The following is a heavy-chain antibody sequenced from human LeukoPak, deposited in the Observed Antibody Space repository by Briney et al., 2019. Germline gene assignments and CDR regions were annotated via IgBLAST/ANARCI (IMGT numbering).Heavy chain of an antibody. Sequence: PGGSLRLSCAASGFTFSSYAMSWVRQAPGKGLEWVAVISYDGSNKYYADSVKGRFTISRDNSKNTLYLQMNSLRAEDTAVYYCMSSGSGSYYFDNNKNDYWGQGTLVTVSS. CDR3: MSSGSGSYYFDNNKNDY. CDR2: ISYDGSNK. V-gene: IGHV3-30*04. J-gene: IGHJ4*02. D-gene: IGHD3-10*01. CDR1: GFTFSSYA.